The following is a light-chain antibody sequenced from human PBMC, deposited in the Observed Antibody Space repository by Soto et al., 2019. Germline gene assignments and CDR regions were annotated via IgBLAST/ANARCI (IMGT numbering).Light chain of an antibody. V-gene: IGKV1-39*01. CDR3: QQLNSYPRT. J-gene: IGKJ1*01. CDR1: QSISSY. CDR2: AAS. Sequence: DIQMTQSPSSLSASVVDRVTITCRASQSISSYLNWYQQKPGKAPKLLIYAASSLQSGVPSRFSGSGSGTEFTLTISSLQPEDFATYYCQQLNSYPRTFGQGTKVDIK.